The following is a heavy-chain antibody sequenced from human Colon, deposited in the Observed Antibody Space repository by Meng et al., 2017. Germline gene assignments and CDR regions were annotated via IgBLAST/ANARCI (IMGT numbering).Heavy chain of an antibody. CDR2: IIPFSGAR. CDR1: AGTFSSYG. CDR3: ARGRGIAVAFDALDI. J-gene: IGHJ3*02. Sequence: SVKVSCKASAGTFSSYGISWVRQAPGQGLEWMGGIIPFSGARNYAQKFQDRVTITTDESTSTAYMELSSLRSEDTAVYYCARGRGIAVAFDALDIWGQGTMVTGSS. V-gene: IGHV1-69*05. D-gene: IGHD6-19*01.